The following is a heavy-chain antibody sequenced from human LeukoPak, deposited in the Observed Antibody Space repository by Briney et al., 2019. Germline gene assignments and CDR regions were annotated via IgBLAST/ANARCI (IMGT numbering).Heavy chain of an antibody. J-gene: IGHJ3*02. CDR3: ATAGFDI. CDR2: ISSTDFTT. Sequence: GGSLRLSCAASGFTFSSYKMHWVRQAPGKGLEWVSYISSTDFTTYYADSVEGRFTISRDNAKSSLYLQMNNLRAEDTAVYYCATAGFDIWGQGTMVTVSS. V-gene: IGHV3-48*03. CDR1: GFTFSSYK. D-gene: IGHD2-21*02.